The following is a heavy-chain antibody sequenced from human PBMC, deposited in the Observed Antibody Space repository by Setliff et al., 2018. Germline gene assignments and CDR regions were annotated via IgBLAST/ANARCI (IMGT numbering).Heavy chain of an antibody. J-gene: IGHJ4*02. CDR3: SRDLQGSGDYVVDY. D-gene: IGHD4-17*01. CDR2: IKQDGSIK. V-gene: IGHV3-7*01. Sequence: GGSLRLSCAAFGFTFSDYWMSWVRQAPGQGLEWVASIKQDGSIKYYLDSVRGRFTISRDNAENSLTLQMNSLRVEDTAVYYCSRDLQGSGDYVVDYWGQGTLVTVSS. CDR1: GFTFSDYW.